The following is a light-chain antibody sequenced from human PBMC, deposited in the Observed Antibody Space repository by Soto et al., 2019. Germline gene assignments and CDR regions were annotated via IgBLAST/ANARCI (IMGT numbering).Light chain of an antibody. V-gene: IGLV3-1*01. CDR3: QAWDSFTGV. CDR1: KLGDKY. CDR2: QNN. J-gene: IGLJ2*01. Sequence: SYELTQPPSVSVSPGQTASITCSGDKLGDKYACWCQQKPGQSPVLVIYQNNKRPSRIPERFSGSNSGNTATLTISETQAMDEADYYCQAWDSFTGVFGGGTKLTVL.